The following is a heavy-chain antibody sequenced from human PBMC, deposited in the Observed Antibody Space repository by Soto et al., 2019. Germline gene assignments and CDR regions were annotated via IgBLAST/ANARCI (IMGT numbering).Heavy chain of an antibody. CDR1: GFTFGDYA. CDR2: IRSKAYGGTT. J-gene: IGHJ6*02. D-gene: IGHD3-3*01. Sequence: HPGGSLRLSCTASGFTFGDYAMSWVRQAPGEGLEWVGFIRSKAYGGTTEYAASVKGRFTTSRDDSKSIAYLQMNSLKTEDTAVYYCTSNDFSYYYYGMDVWGQGTTVTVSS. V-gene: IGHV3-49*04. CDR3: TSNDFSYYYYGMDV.